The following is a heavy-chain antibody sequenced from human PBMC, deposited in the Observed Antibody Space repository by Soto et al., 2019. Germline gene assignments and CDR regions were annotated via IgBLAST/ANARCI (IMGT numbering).Heavy chain of an antibody. CDR1: GFTVSSYH. J-gene: IGHJ4*02. Sequence: GGSLRLSWAASGFTVSSYHMSWVRQAPGKGLEWVANIKQDGSEKYYVDSVKGRFTISRDNAKNSLYLQMNSLKTEDTAVYYCTAYSYDSSDFYYFDYWGQGTLVTVSS. D-gene: IGHD3-22*01. CDR2: IKQDGSEK. CDR3: TAYSYDSSDFYYFDY. V-gene: IGHV3-7*05.